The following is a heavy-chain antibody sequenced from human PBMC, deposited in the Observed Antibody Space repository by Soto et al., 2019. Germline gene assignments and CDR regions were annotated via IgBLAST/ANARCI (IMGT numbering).Heavy chain of an antibody. CDR3: ARFSGWAYYFDY. Sequence: SETLSLTCAVYGGSFSGYYWTWISQPPGKGLEWIGEINHSGSTNYNPSLKSRVTISVDTSKNQFSLKLSSVTAADTAVYYCARFSGWAYYFDYWGQGTLVTVSS. J-gene: IGHJ4*02. CDR1: GGSFSGYY. CDR2: INHSGST. V-gene: IGHV4-34*01. D-gene: IGHD6-19*01.